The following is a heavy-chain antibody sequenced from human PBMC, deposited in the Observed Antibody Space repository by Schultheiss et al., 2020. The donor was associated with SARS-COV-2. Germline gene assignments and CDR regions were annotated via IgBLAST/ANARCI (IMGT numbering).Heavy chain of an antibody. CDR1: GFSFSSAG. CDR3: ARDLYDSSGYYGLFDY. Sequence: GGSLRLSCSTSGFSFSSAGMSWVRQPPGKGLEWVSTIIYTGGRTYYADSVKGRFTISRDNTKNTLYLQMHGLRVEDSAVYYCARDLYDSSGYYGLFDYWGQGTLVTVSS. V-gene: IGHV3-23*01. D-gene: IGHD3-22*01. J-gene: IGHJ4*02. CDR2: IIYTGGRT.